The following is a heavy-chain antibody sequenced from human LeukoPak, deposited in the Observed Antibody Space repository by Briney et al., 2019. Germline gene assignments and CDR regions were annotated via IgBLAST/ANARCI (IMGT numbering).Heavy chain of an antibody. D-gene: IGHD3-10*01. Sequence: PSETLSLTCTVSGGSISSYYWNWIRQPPGKGLEWIGEINHSGSTNYNPSLKSRVTISVDTSKNQFSLKLSSVTAADTAVYYCARPNYYGSGSRRDYFDYWGQGTLVTVSS. CDR3: ARPNYYGSGSRRDYFDY. V-gene: IGHV4-34*01. CDR2: INHSGST. J-gene: IGHJ4*02. CDR1: GGSISSYY.